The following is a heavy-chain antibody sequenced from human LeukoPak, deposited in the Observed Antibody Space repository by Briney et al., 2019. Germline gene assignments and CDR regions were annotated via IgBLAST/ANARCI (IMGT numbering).Heavy chain of an antibody. CDR1: GGSISSYY. J-gene: IGHJ4*02. CDR3: ARVDYDSSGPYYFDY. Sequence: SETLPLTCTVPGGSISSYYWSWIRQPPGKGQEWIEYIYYSGSTNYDPTLKSRVTISVDTSKNQFSLKLSSVTAADTAVYYCARVDYDSSGPYYFDYWGQGTLVTVSS. D-gene: IGHD3-22*01. CDR2: IYYSGST. V-gene: IGHV4-59*13.